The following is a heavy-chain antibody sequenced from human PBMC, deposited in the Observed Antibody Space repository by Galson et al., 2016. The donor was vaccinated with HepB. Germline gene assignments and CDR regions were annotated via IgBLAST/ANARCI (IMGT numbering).Heavy chain of an antibody. D-gene: IGHD7-27*01. CDR2: MNPTSGGT. CDR1: GYSLTDYY. CDR3: AKESKAQPGALDI. Sequence: SVKVSCKASGYSLTDYYLHWVRQAPGQGLEWMGRMNPTSGGTKFADNFHDRVTLTRDTSTNTAYMELTRVTSDDTGVYYCAKESKAQPGALDIWSQRTLVTVSS. J-gene: IGHJ4*02. V-gene: IGHV1-2*05.